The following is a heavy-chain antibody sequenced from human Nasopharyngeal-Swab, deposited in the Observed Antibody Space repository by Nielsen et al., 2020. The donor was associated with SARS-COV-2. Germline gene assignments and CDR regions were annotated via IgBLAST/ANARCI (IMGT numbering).Heavy chain of an antibody. V-gene: IGHV3-30-3*01. CDR1: GFTFSSYA. Sequence: GGSLRLSCAASGFTFSSYAMHWVRQAPGKGLEWVAVISYDGINKYYADSVKGRFTISRDNSKNTLYLQMNSLRAEDTAVYYCARGSSAQNDAFDIWGQGTMVTVSS. J-gene: IGHJ3*02. D-gene: IGHD6-19*01. CDR2: ISYDGINK. CDR3: ARGSSAQNDAFDI.